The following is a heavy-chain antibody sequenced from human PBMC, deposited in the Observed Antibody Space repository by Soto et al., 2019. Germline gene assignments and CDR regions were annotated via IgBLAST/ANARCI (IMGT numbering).Heavy chain of an antibody. V-gene: IGHV4-30-2*01. J-gene: IGHJ4*02. CDR1: GGSLSSGSFS. CDR2: INYSGNT. D-gene: IGHD4-17*01. CDR3: ARGGGSTDYVANYYFDY. Sequence: QLRLQESGSGLVKPSQTLSLTCTVSGGSLSSGSFSWGWIRQPPGKGLEWIGYINYSGNTYYNPSPRGRVPNSRDMSTNQFSLKLGSVTAADTAVYYCARGGGSTDYVANYYFDYWGRGTLVTVSS.